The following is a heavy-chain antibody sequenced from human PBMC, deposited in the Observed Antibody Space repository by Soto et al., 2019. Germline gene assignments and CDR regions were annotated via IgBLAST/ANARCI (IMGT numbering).Heavy chain of an antibody. CDR2: ISWNSGSI. Sequence: GGSLRLSCAASGFTFDDYAMHWVRQAPGKGLEWVSGISWNSGSIGYADSVKGRFTISRDNAKNSLYLQMNSLRAEDTALYYCAKENQLLCLDYWGQGTLVTVSS. CDR3: AKENQLLCLDY. CDR1: GFTFDDYA. V-gene: IGHV3-9*01. J-gene: IGHJ4*02. D-gene: IGHD2-2*01.